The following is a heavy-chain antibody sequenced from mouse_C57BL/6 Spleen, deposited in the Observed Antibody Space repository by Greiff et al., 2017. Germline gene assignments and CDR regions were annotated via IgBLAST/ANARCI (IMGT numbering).Heavy chain of an antibody. J-gene: IGHJ2*01. CDR2: FHPYNDDT. V-gene: IGHV1-47*01. CDR1: GYTFTTYP. D-gene: IGHD2-4*01. CDR3: ARGGIYYDYDGETVGFDY. Sequence: QVQLQESGAELVKPGASVKMSCKASGYTFTTYPIEWMKQNHGKSLEWIGNFHPYNDDTKYNEKFKGKATLTVEKSSSTVYLELSRLTSDDSAVYYCARGGIYYDYDGETVGFDYWGQGTTLTVSS.